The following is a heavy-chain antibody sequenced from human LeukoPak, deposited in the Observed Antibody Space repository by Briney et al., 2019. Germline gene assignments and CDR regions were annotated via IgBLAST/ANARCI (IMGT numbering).Heavy chain of an antibody. CDR1: GFTFSSYW. CDR2: INSDGSST. CDR3: ASGSGWYGAFDI. J-gene: IGHJ3*02. D-gene: IGHD6-19*01. Sequence: GGSLRLSCAASGFTFSSYWMHWVRQAPGKGLVWVSRINSDGSSTSYADSVKGRFTISRDNAKNTLYLQMNSLRAEDTAVYYCASGSGWYGAFDIWGQGTMVTVSS. V-gene: IGHV3-74*01.